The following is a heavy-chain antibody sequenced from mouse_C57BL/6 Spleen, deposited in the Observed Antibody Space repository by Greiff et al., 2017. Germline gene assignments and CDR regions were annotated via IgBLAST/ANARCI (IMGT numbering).Heavy chain of an antibody. V-gene: IGHV1-63*01. D-gene: IGHD1-1*01. Sequence: QVQLQQSGAELVRPGTSVKMSCKASGYTFTNYWIGWAKQRPGHGLEWIGDIYPGGGYTNYNEKFKGKATLTADKSSSTAYMQFSSLTSEDSAIYYGARGEDYYGSSPYAMDYWGQGTSVTVSS. CDR2: IYPGGGYT. J-gene: IGHJ4*01. CDR1: GYTFTNYW. CDR3: ARGEDYYGSSPYAMDY.